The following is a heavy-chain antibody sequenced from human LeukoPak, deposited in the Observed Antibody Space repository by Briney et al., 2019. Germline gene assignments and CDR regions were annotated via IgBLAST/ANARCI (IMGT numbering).Heavy chain of an antibody. J-gene: IGHJ5*02. CDR3: ARTVTRPLWFGDTPGAHANWFDP. V-gene: IGHV1-69*13. CDR1: GRTFSSYA. CDR2: IIPIFGTA. D-gene: IGHD3-10*01. Sequence: SVKVSCKASGRTFSSYAISWVRQAPGQGLEWMGGIIPIFGTANYAQKFQGRVTITADESTSTAYMELSSLRSEDTAVYYCARTVTRPLWFGDTPGAHANWFDPWGQGTLVTVSS.